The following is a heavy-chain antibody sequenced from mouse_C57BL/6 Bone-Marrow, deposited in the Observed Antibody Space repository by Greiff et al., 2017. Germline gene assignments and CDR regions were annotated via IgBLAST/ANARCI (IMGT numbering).Heavy chain of an antibody. CDR1: GYTFTSYG. D-gene: IGHD2-4*01. Sequence: VKLQQSGAELARPGASVKLSCKASGYTFTSYGISWVKQRTGQGLEWIGEIYPRSGNTYYNEKFKGKATLTADKSSSTAYMELRSLTSEDSAVYFCARVGGNGLGYSDYWGQGTTLTVSS. CDR2: IYPRSGNT. CDR3: ARVGGNGLGYSDY. V-gene: IGHV1-81*01. J-gene: IGHJ2*01.